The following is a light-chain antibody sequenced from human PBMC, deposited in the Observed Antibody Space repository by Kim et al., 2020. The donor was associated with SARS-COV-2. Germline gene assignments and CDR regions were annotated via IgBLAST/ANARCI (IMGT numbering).Light chain of an antibody. CDR3: AAWDDSLNVWV. V-gene: IGLV1-44*01. J-gene: IGLJ3*02. CDR1: SSNIGINI. Sequence: GPRVTISCSGSSSNIGINIVSWFQQLPGTAHKLLIYGNSQRPSGVPDRFSGSKPGTSASLAISGLQSEDEADYYCAAWDDSLNVWVLGGGTKLTVL. CDR2: GNS.